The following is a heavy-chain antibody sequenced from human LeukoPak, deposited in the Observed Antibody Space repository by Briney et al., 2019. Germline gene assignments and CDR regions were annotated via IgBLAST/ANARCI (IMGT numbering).Heavy chain of an antibody. CDR2: IKQDGSEK. CDR1: GFTFSSYW. J-gene: IGHJ3*02. Sequence: PGGSLRLSCAASGFTFSSYWMSWVRQAPGKGLEWVANIKQDGSEKYYVDSVKGRFTISRDNAKNSLYLQMNSLRAEGTAVYYCAREAGYNWFNAFDIWGQGTMVTVSS. D-gene: IGHD5-24*01. V-gene: IGHV3-7*01. CDR3: AREAGYNWFNAFDI.